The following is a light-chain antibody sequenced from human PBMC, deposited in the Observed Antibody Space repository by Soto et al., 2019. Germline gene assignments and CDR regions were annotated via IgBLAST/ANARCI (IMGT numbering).Light chain of an antibody. Sequence: AIQLTQSPSSLSASVGDRVSIPCRASQGISSYLAWYQQKPGKAPKLLIYAASNLQSGVPSRFSGSASGTDFTLTISSLQPEDFATYYCLQDYTYPWTFGQGTKVDIK. CDR3: LQDYTYPWT. CDR1: QGISSY. J-gene: IGKJ1*01. V-gene: IGKV1-6*01. CDR2: AAS.